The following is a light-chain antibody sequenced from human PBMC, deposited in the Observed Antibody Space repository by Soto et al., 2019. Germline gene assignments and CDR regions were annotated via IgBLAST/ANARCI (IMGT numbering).Light chain of an antibody. CDR3: CSYGGSSYV. V-gene: IGLV2-23*02. Sequence: QSALTQPASVSGSPGQSITISCTGSSSDVGTYNLVSWYQQHPGEAPKLMIYEVTKRPSGVSNRFSGSKSGNTASLTISGLQAEDEADYYCCSYGGSSYVFGTGTKVTVL. CDR2: EVT. CDR1: SSDVGTYNL. J-gene: IGLJ1*01.